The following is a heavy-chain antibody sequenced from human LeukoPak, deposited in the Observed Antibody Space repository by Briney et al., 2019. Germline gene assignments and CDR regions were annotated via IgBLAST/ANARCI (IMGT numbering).Heavy chain of an antibody. J-gene: IGHJ4*02. V-gene: IGHV1-8*01. CDR2: MNPNSGNT. CDR3: ARGRVGNAGTDY. CDR1: GYTFTSYD. Sequence: ASVKVSCKASGYTFTSYDINWVRQATGQGLEWMGWMNPNSGNTGYAQKFQGRVTMTRNTSISTAHMELSSLRSEDTAVYYCARGRVGNAGTDYWGQGTLVTVSS. D-gene: IGHD1-1*01.